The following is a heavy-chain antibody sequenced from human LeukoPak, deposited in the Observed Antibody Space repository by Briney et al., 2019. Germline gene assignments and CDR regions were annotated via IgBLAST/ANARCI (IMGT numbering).Heavy chain of an antibody. J-gene: IGHJ4*02. D-gene: IGHD3-22*01. V-gene: IGHV6-1*01. Sequence: SQTLSLTCAISGDSVSNNSVAWNWIRHSPSRGLEWLGRTYYRSKWYNDYAVSVKSRITINPETVKNQISLQLNSVTPEDTAVYYCARVIRHREKKPLTYYYDSSGYSYYFDYWGQGTLVTVSS. CDR1: GDSVSNNSVA. CDR2: TYYRSKWYN. CDR3: ARVIRHREKKPLTYYYDSSGYSYYFDY.